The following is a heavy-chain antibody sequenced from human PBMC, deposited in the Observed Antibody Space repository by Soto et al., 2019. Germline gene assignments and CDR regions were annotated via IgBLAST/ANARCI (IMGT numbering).Heavy chain of an antibody. V-gene: IGHV3-9*01. D-gene: IGHD6-13*01. Sequence: PGGSVRLSCAASGFTFDDYAMHWFRQVPGKGLEWVSGINWNSGSIGYGDSVKGRFAISRDNAKNSLHLQMNSLSAEDTAFYYCVKDESINWYSGHFRHWGQGTLVTVSS. CDR3: VKDESINWYSGHFRH. CDR1: GFTFDDYA. CDR2: INWNSGSI. J-gene: IGHJ1*01.